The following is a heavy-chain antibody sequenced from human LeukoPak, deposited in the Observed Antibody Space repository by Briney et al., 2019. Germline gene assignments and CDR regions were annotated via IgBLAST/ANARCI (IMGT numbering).Heavy chain of an antibody. J-gene: IGHJ4*02. Sequence: PGGSLRLSCAASGFTFSSYSMNWVRQAPGKGLEWVSYIRSSSSTIYYADSVKGRFTISRDNAKNSLYLQMNSLRAEDTAVYYCARDYDFWSGYCDYWGQGTLVTVSS. CDR2: IRSSSSTI. CDR3: ARDYDFWSGYCDY. D-gene: IGHD3-3*01. V-gene: IGHV3-48*01. CDR1: GFTFSSYS.